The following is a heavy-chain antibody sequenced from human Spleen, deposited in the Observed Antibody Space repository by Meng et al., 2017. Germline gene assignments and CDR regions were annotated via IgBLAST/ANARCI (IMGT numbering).Heavy chain of an antibody. V-gene: IGHV3-73*01. CDR1: GVTISGSD. Sequence: GESLKISCGGSGVTISGSDIHWVRQASGKGLEWVGRIGSTRKNYATAYAASMRGKFTISRDDSKNTAYLQMNNLKTEDTAVYYCTIYTRGQIWGQGTTVTVSS. J-gene: IGHJ6*02. CDR3: TIYTRGQI. D-gene: IGHD3-16*01. CDR2: IGSTRKNYAT.